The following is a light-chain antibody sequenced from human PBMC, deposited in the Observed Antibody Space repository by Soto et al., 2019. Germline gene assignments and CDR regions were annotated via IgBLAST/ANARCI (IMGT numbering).Light chain of an antibody. J-gene: IGKJ5*01. Sequence: EIVLTQSPDTLSLSPGERSTLSCKAVQSVSSYLAWYQQKPGQXHRXXIYDASNGATGIPARFSGGGSGTDLTITISSLEPEDFEVYYCQQRSNWPITFGQGTRLEIK. CDR2: DAS. V-gene: IGKV3-11*01. CDR3: QQRSNWPIT. CDR1: QSVSSY.